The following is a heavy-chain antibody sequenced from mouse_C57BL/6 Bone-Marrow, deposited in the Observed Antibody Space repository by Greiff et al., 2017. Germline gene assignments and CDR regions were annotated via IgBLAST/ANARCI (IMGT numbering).Heavy chain of an antibody. CDR2: ISSGGSYT. J-gene: IGHJ3*01. V-gene: IGHV5-6*01. Sequence: EVQLVESGGDLVKPGGSLKLSCAASGFTFSSYGMSWVRQTPDKRLEWVATISSGGSYTYYPDSVKGRLTISRDNAKNTLYLQLSSLTSEDTAMYYCARQGFVYWGKGPLVTVSA. CDR1: GFTFSSYG. CDR3: ARQGFVY.